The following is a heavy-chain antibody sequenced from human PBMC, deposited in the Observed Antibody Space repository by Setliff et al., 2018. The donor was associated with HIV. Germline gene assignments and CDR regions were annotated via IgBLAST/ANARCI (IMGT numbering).Heavy chain of an antibody. V-gene: IGHV4-4*07. Sequence: SETLSLTCTVSGGSIGGFYWNWIRQSAGKGLQWIGRIYDTGSTKYNPSLKSRLTMSLDTSKNQFSLTLTSVTAADTAVYYCARGGRSDGYHIASWGQGILVTVSS. D-gene: IGHD2-15*01. CDR3: ARGGRSDGYHIAS. CDR2: IYDTGST. J-gene: IGHJ4*02. CDR1: GGSIGGFY.